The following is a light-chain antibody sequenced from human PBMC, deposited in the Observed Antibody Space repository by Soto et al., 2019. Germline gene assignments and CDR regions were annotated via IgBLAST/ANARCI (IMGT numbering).Light chain of an antibody. CDR3: MQGTHRPIT. J-gene: IGKJ4*01. CDR2: KVS. CDR1: QSLLYFDGSTF. Sequence: DVVMTQSPLSLSVTLGQPASMSCRSSQSLLYFDGSTFLNWFHQRPGQPPRRLIYKVSQRDSGVPDRLSGSGSGPDVTLKISRVEAEDVGVYYCMQGTHRPITFGGGTKVEIK. V-gene: IGKV2-30*01.